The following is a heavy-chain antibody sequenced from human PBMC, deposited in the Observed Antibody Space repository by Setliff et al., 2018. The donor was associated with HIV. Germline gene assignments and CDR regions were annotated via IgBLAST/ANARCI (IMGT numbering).Heavy chain of an antibody. Sequence: ASVKVSCKASGGTFSSYAISWVRQAPGRSLEWMGWINVGKGDTKYSQEFQGRITITTDTSANTGYMELSSLRSDDTAVYFCARGALLAAFDFDYWGQGTLVTVSS. J-gene: IGHJ4*01. CDR2: INVGKGDT. CDR3: ARGALLAAFDFDY. V-gene: IGHV1-3*01. CDR1: GGTFSSYA. D-gene: IGHD3-10*01.